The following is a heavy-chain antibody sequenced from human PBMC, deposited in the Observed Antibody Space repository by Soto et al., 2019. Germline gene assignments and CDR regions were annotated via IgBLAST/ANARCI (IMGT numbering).Heavy chain of an antibody. CDR1: GASTGGYY. D-gene: IGHD6-19*01. CDR2: VYSAGST. J-gene: IGHJ4*02. CDR3: ARHWWSSGSYLVFDS. Sequence: SSETLSLTCTISGASTGGYYWSWIRQSPGKGLEWIGYVYSAGSTKYNPSLQSRVAISIDTSKRQFSLKLTSVTAADTALYYCARHWWSSGSYLVFDSWGQGTLVTVSS. V-gene: IGHV4-59*08.